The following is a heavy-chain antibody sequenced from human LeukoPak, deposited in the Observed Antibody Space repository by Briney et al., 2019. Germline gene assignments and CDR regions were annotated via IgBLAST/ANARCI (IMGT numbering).Heavy chain of an antibody. CDR1: GFIFSDYY. J-gene: IGHJ4*02. Sequence: GGSLRLSCASSGFIFSDYYMSWIRQAAGKGLEGSSYIRGGGTTIYYADSVKGRFTISRDNTTNSLYLHMSGLRAEDTAMYYCARDSWEMATMGLGFWGQGALVTVSS. CDR2: IRGGGTTI. V-gene: IGHV3-11*01. D-gene: IGHD5-24*01. CDR3: ARDSWEMATMGLGF.